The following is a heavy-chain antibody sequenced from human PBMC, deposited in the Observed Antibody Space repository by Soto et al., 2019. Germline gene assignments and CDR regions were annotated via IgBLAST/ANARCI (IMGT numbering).Heavy chain of an antibody. D-gene: IGHD2-15*01. CDR2: INAGNGNT. CDR1: GYTFTSYA. Sequence: ASVKVSCKASGYTFTSYAMHWVRQAPGQRLEWMGWINAGNGNTKYSQKFQGRVTITRDTSASTAYMELSSLRSEDTAVYYCARDSSRIVVVAASNNWFDPWGQGTPVTVSS. J-gene: IGHJ5*02. V-gene: IGHV1-3*01. CDR3: ARDSSRIVVVAASNNWFDP.